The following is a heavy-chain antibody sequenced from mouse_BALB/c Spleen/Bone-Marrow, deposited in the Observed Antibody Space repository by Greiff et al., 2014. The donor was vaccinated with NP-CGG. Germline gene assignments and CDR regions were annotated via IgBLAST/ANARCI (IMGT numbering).Heavy chain of an antibody. CDR1: GYTFTDYE. Sequence: VQLQQSGAELVRPGASVTLSCKASGYTFTDYEMHWVKQTPVHGLKWIGAIDPETGGTAYNQKFKGKATLTADKSSSTAYMELRSLTSEDSAVYYCTRSETGPFAYWGQGTLVTVSA. CDR2: IDPETGGT. D-gene: IGHD4-1*01. V-gene: IGHV1-15*01. CDR3: TRSETGPFAY. J-gene: IGHJ3*01.